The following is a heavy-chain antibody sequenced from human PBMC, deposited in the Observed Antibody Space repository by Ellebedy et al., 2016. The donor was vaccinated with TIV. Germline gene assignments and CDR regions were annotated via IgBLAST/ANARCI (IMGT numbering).Heavy chain of an antibody. D-gene: IGHD4-23*01. CDR2: INQDGSGE. V-gene: IGHV3-7*01. CDR1: GFTFSSYW. Sequence: GESLKISCAASGFTFSSYWMSWVRQAPGKVLEWVANINQDGSGEYYVDSVKGRFTISRDNAKNSLYLHMNSLRAEDTAVYYCARSTVINPEGDAYDIWGQGTKVTVSS. CDR3: ARSTVINPEGDAYDI. J-gene: IGHJ3*02.